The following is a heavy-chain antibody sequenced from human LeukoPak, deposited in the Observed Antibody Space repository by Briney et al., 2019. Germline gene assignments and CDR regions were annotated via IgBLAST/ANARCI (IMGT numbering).Heavy chain of an antibody. V-gene: IGHV1-18*01. J-gene: IGHJ4*02. Sequence: ASVKVSCKASGYTFTGYGISWVRQAPGQGLEWMGWISAYNGNTNYAQKLQGRVTMTTDTSTSTAYMELRSLRSDDTAVYYCAVSRYLLRRGFPFDYWGQGTLVTVSS. CDR3: AVSRYLLRRGFPFDY. CDR2: ISAYNGNT. CDR1: GYTFTGYG. D-gene: IGHD2-15*01.